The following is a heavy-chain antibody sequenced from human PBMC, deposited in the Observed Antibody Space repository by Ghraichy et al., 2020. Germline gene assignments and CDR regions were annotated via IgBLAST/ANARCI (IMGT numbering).Heavy chain of an antibody. Sequence: SETLSLTCTVSGGSISSGGYYWSWIRQHPGKGLEWIGYIYYSGSTYYNPSLKSRVTISVDTSKNQFSLKLSSVTAADTAVYYCARSGVGATWDDAFDIWGQGTMVTVSS. D-gene: IGHD1-26*01. J-gene: IGHJ3*02. CDR2: IYYSGST. CDR1: GGSISSGGYY. V-gene: IGHV4-31*03. CDR3: ARSGVGATWDDAFDI.